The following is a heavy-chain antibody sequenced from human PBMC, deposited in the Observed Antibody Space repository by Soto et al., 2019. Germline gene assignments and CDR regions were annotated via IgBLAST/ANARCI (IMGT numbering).Heavy chain of an antibody. CDR2: IYSDGTT. V-gene: IGHV3-53*01. D-gene: IGHD6-6*01. CDR3: AILSN. Sequence: GGSLRLSCAASGFTVSSNYMNWVRQAPGKGLEWVSIIYSDGTTSYADSVKGRFTISRDNFKNTLHLQMNSLRAEDTAVYYCAILSNWGQGTLVTVSS. J-gene: IGHJ4*02. CDR1: GFTVSSNY.